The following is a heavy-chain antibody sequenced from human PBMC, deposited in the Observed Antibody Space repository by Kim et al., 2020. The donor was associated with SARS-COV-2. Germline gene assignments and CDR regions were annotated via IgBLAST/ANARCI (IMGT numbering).Heavy chain of an antibody. CDR1: GGSFSGYY. J-gene: IGHJ4*02. CDR3: ARGPPGQGGR. Sequence: SETLSLTCAVYGGSFSGYYWSWIRQPPGKGLEWIGEINHSGSTNYNPSLKSRVTISVDTSKNQFSLKLSSVTAADTAVYYCARGPPGQGGRWGQGTLVTVSS. CDR2: INHSGST. V-gene: IGHV4-34*01. D-gene: IGHD2-15*01.